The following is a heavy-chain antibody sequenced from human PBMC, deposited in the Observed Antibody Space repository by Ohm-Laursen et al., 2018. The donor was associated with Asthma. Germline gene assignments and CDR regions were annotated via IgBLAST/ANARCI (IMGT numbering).Heavy chain of an antibody. CDR1: GGSISSSSYY. Sequence: GTLSLTCTVSGGSISSSSYYWGWIRQPPGKGLEWIGSIYYSGSTYYNPSLKSRVTISVDTSKNQFSLKLSSVTAADTAVYYCARRARMIRYFDYWGQGTLVTVSS. CDR3: ARRARMIRYFDY. J-gene: IGHJ4*02. D-gene: IGHD3-16*01. CDR2: IYYSGST. V-gene: IGHV4-39*01.